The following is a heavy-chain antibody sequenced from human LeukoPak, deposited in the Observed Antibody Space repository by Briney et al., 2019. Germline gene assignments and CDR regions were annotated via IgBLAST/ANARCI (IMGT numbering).Heavy chain of an antibody. D-gene: IGHD6-13*01. CDR1: GDSISSSSSY. J-gene: IGHJ4*02. V-gene: IGHV4-39*07. Sequence: PSETLSLTCTVSGDSISSSSSYWGWIRQPPGEGLEWIGSIYYSGSTYYNTSLKSRVTISVDTSKNQFSLRLNSVTAADTAVYYCARDGIAAAGTGGFFDYWGQGTLVTVSS. CDR2: IYYSGST. CDR3: ARDGIAAAGTGGFFDY.